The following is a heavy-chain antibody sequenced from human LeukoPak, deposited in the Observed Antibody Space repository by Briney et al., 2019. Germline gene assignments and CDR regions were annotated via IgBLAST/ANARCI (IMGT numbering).Heavy chain of an antibody. CDR3: ARLYGSGSSLYFDY. CDR1: GGSISSYY. V-gene: IGHV4-59*08. CDR2: IYYSGST. J-gene: IGHJ4*02. D-gene: IGHD3-10*01. Sequence: SETLSLTCTVSGGSISSYYWSWIRQPPGKGLEWMGYIYYSGSTNYNPSLKSRVTISVETSKNQFSLKLSSVTAADTAVYYCARLYGSGSSLYFDYWGQGTLVTVSS.